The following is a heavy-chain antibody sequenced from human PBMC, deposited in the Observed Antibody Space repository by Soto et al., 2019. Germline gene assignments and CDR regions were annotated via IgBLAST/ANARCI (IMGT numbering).Heavy chain of an antibody. V-gene: IGHV6-1*01. D-gene: IGHD6-19*01. Sequence: SQTLSLTCALSGDSVSSNSAAWNWIRQSPARGLEWLGRTYYRYKLYNDYAVSVKGRITINPDTSKNQFSLQLNSVTPEDTAVYYCARSIAVAGRGNWFDHWGQGTLVTVSS. CDR3: ARSIAVAGRGNWFDH. CDR1: GDSVSSNSAA. J-gene: IGHJ5*02. CDR2: TYYRYKLYN.